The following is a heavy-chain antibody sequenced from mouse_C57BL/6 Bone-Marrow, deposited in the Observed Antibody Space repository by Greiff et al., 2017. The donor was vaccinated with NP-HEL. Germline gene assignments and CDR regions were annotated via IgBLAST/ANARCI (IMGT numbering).Heavy chain of an antibody. Sequence: QVQLKQPGAELVKPGASVKLSCKASGYTFTSYWMHWVKQRPGQGLEWIGMIHPNSGSTNYNEKFKSKATLTVDKSSSTAYMQLSSLTSEDSAVYYCARADYDWYFDVWGTGTTVTVSS. D-gene: IGHD2-4*01. CDR3: ARADYDWYFDV. CDR1: GYTFTSYW. J-gene: IGHJ1*03. CDR2: IHPNSGST. V-gene: IGHV1-64*01.